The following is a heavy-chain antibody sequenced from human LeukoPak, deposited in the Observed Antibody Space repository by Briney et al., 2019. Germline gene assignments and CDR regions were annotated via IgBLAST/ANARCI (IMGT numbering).Heavy chain of an antibody. J-gene: IGHJ4*02. Sequence: SETLSLTCTVSGGSISSYYWSWIRQPPGKGLEWIGYIYYSGSTNYNPSLKSRVTISVDKSKNQFSLTLSSVTAADTAVYYCARGGATFGEFYLEYWGQGTLVTVSS. D-gene: IGHD3-16*01. CDR2: IYYSGST. V-gene: IGHV4-59*12. CDR3: ARGGATFGEFYLEY. CDR1: GGSISSYY.